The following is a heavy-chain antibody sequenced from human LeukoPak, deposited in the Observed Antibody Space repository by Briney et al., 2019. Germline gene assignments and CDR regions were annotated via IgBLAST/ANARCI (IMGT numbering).Heavy chain of an antibody. CDR3: AKGSNYYDSSGYHNVDY. V-gene: IGHV3-43D*03. CDR1: GFTFDDYA. Sequence: GGSLRLSCAASGFTFDDYAMHWVRQTPGKGLEWVSLISWDGGSTYYADSVKGRFTISRDNSKNSLYLQMNSLRAEDIALYYCAKGSNYYDSSGYHNVDYWGQGTLVTVSS. J-gene: IGHJ4*02. D-gene: IGHD3-22*01. CDR2: ISWDGGST.